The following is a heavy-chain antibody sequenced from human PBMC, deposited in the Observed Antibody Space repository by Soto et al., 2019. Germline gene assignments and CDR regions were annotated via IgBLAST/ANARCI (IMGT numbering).Heavy chain of an antibody. CDR1: GYSFTSYW. J-gene: IGHJ6*02. CDR2: IYPGDSDT. Sequence: PGESLKISCKGSGYSFTSYWIGRVRQMPGKGLEWMGIIYPGDSDTRYSPSFQGQVTISADKSISTAYLQWSSLKASDAAIYYCAGGGFRRVIPRPRDYHVTDVWGQGTTVTVPS. D-gene: IGHD3-10*01. CDR3: AGGGFRRVIPRPRDYHVTDV. V-gene: IGHV5-51*01.